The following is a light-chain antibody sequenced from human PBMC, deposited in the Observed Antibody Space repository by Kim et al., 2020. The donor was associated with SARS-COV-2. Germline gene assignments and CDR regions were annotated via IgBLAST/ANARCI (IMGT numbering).Light chain of an antibody. CDR2: GVS. CDR3: QQYNNWPPWT. CDR1: YSVKNN. Sequence: SPVERATLSCTASYSVKNNLAWYQQQPGQPPRLLFYGVSTRATGIPARCSVSGSVTEFTLTISSLQSENFAVYYCQQYNNWPPWTFGQGTKVYIK. V-gene: IGKV3-15*01. J-gene: IGKJ1*01.